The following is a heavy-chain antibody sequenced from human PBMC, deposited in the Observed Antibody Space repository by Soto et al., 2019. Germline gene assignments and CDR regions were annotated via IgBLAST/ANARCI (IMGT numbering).Heavy chain of an antibody. D-gene: IGHD2-2*01. CDR1: GITFSNAC. J-gene: IGHJ6*02. V-gene: IGHV3-15*01. CDR3: TTDSADIVVVPATFGMDV. CDR2: LKSITDGGTT. Sequence: GSLRLSCAASGITFSNACMTLVRQAPGKGLEWVGRLKSITDGGTTDYAAPVKGRFTISGDDAHDTLYLQMKNMRTEHTAVYHCTTDSADIVVVPATFGMDVWGQGTTVTVS.